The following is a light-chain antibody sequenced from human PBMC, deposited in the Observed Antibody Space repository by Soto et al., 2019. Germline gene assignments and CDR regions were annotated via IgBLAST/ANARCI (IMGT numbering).Light chain of an antibody. CDR1: SSNIGINA. Sequence: QSVLTQPPSASGTPGQRVTISCSGSSSNIGINAVNWYQQLQGTDPKLVIYDNNQRPSWVPDRFSGSTSGSSAALATSGLQPEDEDDYSCGAWDDSLNVLVFGTGTKLTVL. J-gene: IGLJ1*01. V-gene: IGLV1-44*01. CDR3: GAWDDSLNVLV. CDR2: DNN.